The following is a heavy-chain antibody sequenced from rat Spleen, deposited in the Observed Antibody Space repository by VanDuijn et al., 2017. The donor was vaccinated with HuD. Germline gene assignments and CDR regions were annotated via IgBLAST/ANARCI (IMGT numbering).Heavy chain of an antibody. CDR2: ITNGGGRT. Sequence: EVQLVESGGGLVQPGRSLKLSCVASGFTFSDYWMTWIRQAPGKGLECIASITNGGGRTYYPDSVRGRFTISRDNAKSTLYLQMNSLRSEDTATYYCTRPDLTTPYYFDYWGQGVMVTVSS. CDR1: GFTFSDYW. V-gene: IGHV5-31*01. CDR3: TRPDLTTPYYFDY. D-gene: IGHD1-4*01. J-gene: IGHJ2*01.